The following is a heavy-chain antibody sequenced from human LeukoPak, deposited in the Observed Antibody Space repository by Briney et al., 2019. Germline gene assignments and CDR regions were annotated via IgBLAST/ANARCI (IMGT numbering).Heavy chain of an antibody. CDR2: INHSGST. V-gene: IGHV4-34*01. J-gene: IGHJ5*02. Sequence: PLETLSLTCAVYGGSFSAYYWSLIRQPPGKGLEWIGEINHSGSTNYNPSLKSRVTISVDTSKNQFSLKLSSVTAADTAVYYCARVAVTIFGVVIIPDNWFDPWGQGTLVTVSS. CDR3: ARVAVTIFGVVIIPDNWFDP. CDR1: GGSFSAYY. D-gene: IGHD3-3*01.